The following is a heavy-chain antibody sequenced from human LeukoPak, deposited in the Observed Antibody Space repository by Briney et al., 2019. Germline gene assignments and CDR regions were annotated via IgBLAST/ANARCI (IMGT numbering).Heavy chain of an antibody. Sequence: GGSLRLSCAASGFTFGSYSMNWVRQAPGKGLEWVSSISSSSSYIYYADSVKGRFTISRDNAKNSLYLQMNSLRAEDTAVYYCARDFAGATQGYWGQGTLVAVSS. CDR3: ARDFAGATQGY. CDR1: GFTFGSYS. CDR2: ISSSSSYI. J-gene: IGHJ4*02. V-gene: IGHV3-21*01. D-gene: IGHD1-26*01.